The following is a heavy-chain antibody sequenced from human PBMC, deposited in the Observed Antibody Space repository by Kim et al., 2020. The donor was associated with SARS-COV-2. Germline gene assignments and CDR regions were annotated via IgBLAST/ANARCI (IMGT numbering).Heavy chain of an antibody. CDR1: GGSISSYY. Sequence: SETLSLTCTVSGGSISSYYWSWIRQPPGKGLEWIGYIYYSGSTNYNPSLKSRVTISVDTSKNQFSLKLSSVTAADTAVYYCARGGDVVVPDAIPYWYFDLWGRGTLVTVSS. CDR2: IYYSGST. CDR3: ARGGDVVVPDAIPYWYFDL. D-gene: IGHD2-2*01. V-gene: IGHV4-59*13. J-gene: IGHJ2*01.